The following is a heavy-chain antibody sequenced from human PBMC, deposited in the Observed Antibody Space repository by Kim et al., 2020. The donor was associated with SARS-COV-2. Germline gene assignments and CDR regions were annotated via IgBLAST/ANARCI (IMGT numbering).Heavy chain of an antibody. V-gene: IGHV3-7*05. CDR3: ARASNIAMADYYYYGMDV. Sequence: GGSLRLSCAASGFTLRSYWMSWVRQAPGKGLEWVANIKQDGSEKYYVDSVKGRFTISRDNAKNSLYLQMNSLRAEDTAVFYCARASNIAMADYYYYGMDVWGQGTTVTVSS. CDR1: GFTLRSYW. J-gene: IGHJ6*02. D-gene: IGHD5-12*01. CDR2: IKQDGSEK.